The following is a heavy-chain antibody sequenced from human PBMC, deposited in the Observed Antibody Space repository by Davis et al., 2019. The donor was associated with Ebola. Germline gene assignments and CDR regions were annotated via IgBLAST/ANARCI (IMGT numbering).Heavy chain of an antibody. CDR3: ASGTYRLGDY. J-gene: IGHJ4*02. Sequence: PGGSLRLSCVASGFAFSTYAMSWVRQAPGKGLEWVAGISGNGANTDYTDSVKGRFIVSRDNSRSTLYLRMTSLRADDTATYYCASGTYRLGDYWGQGALVTVSS. D-gene: IGHD3-16*02. CDR2: ISGNGANT. V-gene: IGHV3-23*01. CDR1: GFAFSTYA.